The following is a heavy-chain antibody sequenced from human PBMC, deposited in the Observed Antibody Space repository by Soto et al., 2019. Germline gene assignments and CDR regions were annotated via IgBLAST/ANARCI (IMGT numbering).Heavy chain of an antibody. Sequence: QMQLLESGGGVVQPGKALRLSCAASGFAFNSHSMHWVRQAPGKGLEWLALMTSDGSSKFYADSVKGRCTISRDNSKNTLYLEMNSLRSEDTAVYYCARDRVIRYTGYELDLWGKGTLVNVSS. CDR3: ARDRVIRYTGYELDL. CDR2: MTSDGSSK. V-gene: IGHV3-30-3*01. CDR1: GFAFNSHS. D-gene: IGHD3-9*01. J-gene: IGHJ5*02.